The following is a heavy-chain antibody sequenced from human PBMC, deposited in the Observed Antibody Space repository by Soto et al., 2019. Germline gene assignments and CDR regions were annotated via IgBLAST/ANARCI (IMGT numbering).Heavy chain of an antibody. V-gene: IGHV4-4*07. CDR1: GGAISGYY. CDR2: IYSSGGT. Sequence: SETLSLTCSVSGGAISGYYWTWVRQPAGKGLEWIGRIYSSGGTKYNPSLKSRVDMSLDMSKNQFSLRLSSVTAADTAVYYCARGQRFSDSFDPWGQGTLVTVSS. CDR3: ARGQRFSDSFDP. D-gene: IGHD3-3*01. J-gene: IGHJ5*02.